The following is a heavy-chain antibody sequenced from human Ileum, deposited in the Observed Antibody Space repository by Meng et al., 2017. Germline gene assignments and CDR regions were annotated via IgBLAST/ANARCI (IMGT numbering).Heavy chain of an antibody. D-gene: IGHD6-6*01. CDR2: IYYSGST. CDR1: GGSVSSGSYY. J-gene: IGHJ4*02. CDR3: ARSSTSPASYFFDY. Sequence: VQLQEAGPRLVRPSETLSLACTVSGGSVSSGSYYWGWIRQPPGKGLEWIGHIYYSGSTNYNPSLKSRVTISVDMSKNQFSLKLNSVTAADTAIYFCARSSTSPASYFFDYWGQGTLVTVSS. V-gene: IGHV4-61*01.